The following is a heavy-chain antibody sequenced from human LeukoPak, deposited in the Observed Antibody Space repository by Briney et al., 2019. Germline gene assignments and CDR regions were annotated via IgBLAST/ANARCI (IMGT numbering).Heavy chain of an antibody. CDR2: ISWDGGIT. V-gene: IGHV3-43D*03. D-gene: IGHD6-13*01. J-gene: IGHJ6*02. CDR1: GFSFDDFA. CDR3: AKDSNSSSWFGRLYYYYGMDV. Sequence: PGGSLSLSCAASGFSFDDFAMRWVRQAPGKCLGWVSLISWDGGITYSADSAKGRVTISRDTSKNSLYLQMISLSAEATALYYCAKDSNSSSWFGRLYYYYGMDVWGQGTTVTVSS.